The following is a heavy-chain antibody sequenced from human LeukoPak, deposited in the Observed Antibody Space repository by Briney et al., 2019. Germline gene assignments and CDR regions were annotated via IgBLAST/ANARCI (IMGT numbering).Heavy chain of an antibody. D-gene: IGHD4-17*01. V-gene: IGHV1-2*02. CDR3: AREAYDYGDDSREPNFDY. CDR2: INPNSGGT. CDR1: GYTFTGYY. Sequence: GASVKVSCKASGYTFTGYYMHWVRQAPGQGLEWMGWINPNSGGTNYAQKFQGRVTMTRDTSISTAYVELSRLRSDDTAVYYCAREAYDYGDDSREPNFDYWGQGTLVTVSS. J-gene: IGHJ4*02.